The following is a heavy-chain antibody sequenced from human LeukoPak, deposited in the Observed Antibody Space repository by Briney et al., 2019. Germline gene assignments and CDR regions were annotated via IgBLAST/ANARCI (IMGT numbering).Heavy chain of an antibody. CDR3: ARVGNPVFYYYMDV. Sequence: SETLSLTCTVSGGSISSSSYYWGWIRQPPGKGLEWIGSIYYSGSTYYNPSLKSRVTISVDTSKNQFSLKLSSVTAADTAVYYCARVGNPVFYYYMDVWGKGATVTVSS. V-gene: IGHV4-39*07. CDR2: IYYSGST. J-gene: IGHJ6*03. CDR1: GGSISSSSYY. D-gene: IGHD1-14*01.